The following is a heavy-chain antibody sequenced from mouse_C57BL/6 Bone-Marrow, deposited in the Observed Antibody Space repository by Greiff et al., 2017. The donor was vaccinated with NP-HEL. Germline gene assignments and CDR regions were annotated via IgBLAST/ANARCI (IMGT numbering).Heavy chain of an antibody. CDR1: GYTFTSYW. CDR3: ARNDYDGYCDV. Sequence: VQLQQPGAELVMPGASVKLSCKASGYTFTSYWMHWVKQRPGQGLEWIGEIDPSDSYTNYNQKFKGKSTLTVDKSSSTAYMQLSSLTSEDSAVYYCARNDYDGYCDVWGTGTTVTVSS. CDR2: IDPSDSYT. J-gene: IGHJ1*03. V-gene: IGHV1-69*01. D-gene: IGHD2-4*01.